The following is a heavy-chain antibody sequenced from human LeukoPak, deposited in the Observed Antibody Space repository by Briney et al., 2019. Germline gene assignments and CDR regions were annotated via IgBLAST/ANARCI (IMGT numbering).Heavy chain of an antibody. D-gene: IGHD1-14*01. V-gene: IGHV4-34*01. Sequence: SDTLSLTCAVYGGSYSDYSWSWIRQPPGRSLEWLGRFNPSGYTNYNPSLKSRITISIDTSKNHFSLKLSSVTAADTAVYYCARDTLNPGRGNWFDPWGQGTLVTVSS. CDR3: ARDTLNPGRGNWFDP. CDR2: FNPSGYT. CDR1: GGSYSDYS. J-gene: IGHJ5*02.